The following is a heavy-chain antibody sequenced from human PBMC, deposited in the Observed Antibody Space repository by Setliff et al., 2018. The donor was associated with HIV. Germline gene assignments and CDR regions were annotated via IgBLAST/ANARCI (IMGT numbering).Heavy chain of an antibody. J-gene: IGHJ4*02. V-gene: IGHV4-39*01. Sequence: PSETLSLTCTVSGGSISSNNYYWGWIRQPPGKGLEWIGSINYSGSTYQNPSLKSRVTISVDTSKNQYSLKLSSVTAADTAVYYCARLAASIAARRQFDYWGQGTLVTVSS. CDR3: ARLAASIAARRQFDY. CDR2: INYSGST. CDR1: GGSISSNNYY. D-gene: IGHD6-6*01.